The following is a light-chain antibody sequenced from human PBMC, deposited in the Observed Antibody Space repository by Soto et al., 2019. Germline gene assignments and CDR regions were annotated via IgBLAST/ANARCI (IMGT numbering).Light chain of an antibody. CDR2: GTS. CDR1: HRVSSY. V-gene: IGKV3-15*01. Sequence: PATLSVSPGERATLSCRASHRVSSYLAWYQQKPGQAPRLLIYGTSTRATGIPARFSGSGSGTEFTLTISSLQSEDFAVYYCQQYNNWPLTFGAGTKVDIK. J-gene: IGKJ4*01. CDR3: QQYNNWPLT.